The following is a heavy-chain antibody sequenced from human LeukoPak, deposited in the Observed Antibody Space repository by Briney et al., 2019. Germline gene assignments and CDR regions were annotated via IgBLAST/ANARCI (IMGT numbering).Heavy chain of an antibody. CDR2: TYHSGST. J-gene: IGHJ4*02. V-gene: IGHV4-30-2*01. CDR1: GGSISSGGYY. Sequence: SETLSLTCTVSGGSISSGGYYWSWIRQPPGKGLEWIGYTYHSGSTYYNPSLKSRVTISVDRSKNQFSLKLSSVTAADTAVYYCARDRGSYIDYWGQGTLVTVSS. D-gene: IGHD1-26*01. CDR3: ARDRGSYIDY.